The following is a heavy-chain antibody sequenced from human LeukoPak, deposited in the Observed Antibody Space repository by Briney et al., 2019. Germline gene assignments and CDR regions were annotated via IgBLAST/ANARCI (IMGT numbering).Heavy chain of an antibody. Sequence: PGGSLRLSCAVSGFTVSSNYMNWVRQAPGKGLEWVSVIHTGGSTYYADSVKGRFIISRDNSKNTVYLQMNNLRAEDTAVYYCARARDFDYWGQGTLVTVSS. J-gene: IGHJ4*02. CDR1: GFTVSSNY. V-gene: IGHV3-66*01. CDR3: ARARDFDY. CDR2: IHTGGST.